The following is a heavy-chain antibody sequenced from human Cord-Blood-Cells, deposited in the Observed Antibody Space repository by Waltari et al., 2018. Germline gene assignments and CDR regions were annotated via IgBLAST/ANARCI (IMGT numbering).Heavy chain of an antibody. J-gene: IGHJ4*02. CDR3: ARGYSSGWYYFDY. D-gene: IGHD6-19*01. CDR1: GFTFSSYS. Sequence: EVHLVESGGGLVKPGGSLRLSCAASGFTFSSYSMNWVRQAPGKGLEWVSSISSSSSYIYYADSVKGRFTISRDNAKNSLYLQMNSLRAEDTAVYYCARGYSSGWYYFDYWGQGTLVTVSS. V-gene: IGHV3-21*01. CDR2: ISSSSSYI.